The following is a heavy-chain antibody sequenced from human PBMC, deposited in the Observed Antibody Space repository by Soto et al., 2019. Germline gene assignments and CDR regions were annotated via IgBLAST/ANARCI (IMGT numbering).Heavy chain of an antibody. CDR1: GKTFASYG. Sequence: AAAGQVTCKGSGKTFASYGISWVRQAPGQGHEWMGWISAHNGNTNYAQKLQGRVTMTTDTSTSTANMELRSLRSDDTAVYYCVRVLRGQFWSGYGSAIAVRGQ. D-gene: IGHD3-3*02. V-gene: IGHV1-18*04. CDR2: ISAHNGNT. J-gene: IGHJ3*01. CDR3: VRVLRGQFWSGYGSAIAV.